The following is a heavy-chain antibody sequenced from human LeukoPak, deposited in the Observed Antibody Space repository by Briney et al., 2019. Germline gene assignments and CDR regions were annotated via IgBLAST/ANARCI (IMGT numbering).Heavy chain of an antibody. J-gene: IGHJ4*02. V-gene: IGHV3-49*03. CDR3: SREIRYFDWFQADY. CDR2: IRSRAYGGTA. Sequence: GGSLRLSCSASGFTFGDYAMSWFRQAPGKGLEWVGFIRSRAYGGTAEYAASVKGRFTISRDDSESIAYLQMDSLKTEDTAVYYCSREIRYFDWFQADYWGQGTLVTVSS. D-gene: IGHD3-9*01. CDR1: GFTFGDYA.